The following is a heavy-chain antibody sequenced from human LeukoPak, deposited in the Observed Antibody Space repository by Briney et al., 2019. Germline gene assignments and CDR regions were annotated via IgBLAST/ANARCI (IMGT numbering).Heavy chain of an antibody. D-gene: IGHD5/OR15-5a*01. CDR3: TTIYESTDDASDI. CDR2: IKSRTDGGTT. Sequence: PGGSLRLSCAASGFNFDYAWMNWVPQAPGKGLEWVGRIKSRTDGGTTDYAAPVKGRFTISRDDSKNTVYLQMNSLKTEDTAVYYCTTIYESTDDASDIWGQGTMVTVSS. CDR1: GFNFDYAW. V-gene: IGHV3-15*01. J-gene: IGHJ3*02.